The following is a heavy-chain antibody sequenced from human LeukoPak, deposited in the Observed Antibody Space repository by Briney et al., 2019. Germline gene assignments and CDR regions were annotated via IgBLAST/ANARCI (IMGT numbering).Heavy chain of an antibody. CDR3: ARARPSMWIDY. CDR2: ISYDGSDK. J-gene: IGHJ4*02. Sequence: PGGSLRLSCVASGFTYSHYGMNWVRQAPGKGLEWVAVISYDGSDKFYADSVKGRFTISRDSSKNTLYLQMNSLRPEDTAVYYCARARPSMWIDYWGQGTLVTVSS. V-gene: IGHV3-30*03. D-gene: IGHD5-12*01. CDR1: GFTYSHYG.